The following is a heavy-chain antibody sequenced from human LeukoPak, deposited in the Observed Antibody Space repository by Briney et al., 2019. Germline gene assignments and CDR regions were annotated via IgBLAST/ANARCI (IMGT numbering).Heavy chain of an antibody. V-gene: IGHV4-39*07. CDR1: GGSISSSGYY. CDR3: ARDPGLPYNWFDP. Sequence: PSETLSLTCTVSGGSISSSGYYWGWIRQPPGKGLEWIGSIYYSGSTYYNPSLKSRVTISVDTSKNQFSLKLSSVTAADTAVYYCARDPGLPYNWFDPWGQGTLVTVSS. D-gene: IGHD5/OR15-5a*01. CDR2: IYYSGST. J-gene: IGHJ5*02.